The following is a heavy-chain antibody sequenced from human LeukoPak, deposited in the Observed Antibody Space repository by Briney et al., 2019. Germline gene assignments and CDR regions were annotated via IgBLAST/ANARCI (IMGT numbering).Heavy chain of an antibody. CDR2: IYPRDGST. D-gene: IGHD7-27*01. CDR1: GYTFTSNN. V-gene: IGHV1-46*01. J-gene: IGHJ4*02. CDR3: ARGPPNWGFDF. Sequence: ASVKVSCKASGYTFTSNNIHWVRQAPGEGLEWMGMIYPRDGSTSYAQKFQGRVTMTRDTSISTAYMELTSLRSEDTAIYYCARGPPNWGFDFWGQGALVTVSS.